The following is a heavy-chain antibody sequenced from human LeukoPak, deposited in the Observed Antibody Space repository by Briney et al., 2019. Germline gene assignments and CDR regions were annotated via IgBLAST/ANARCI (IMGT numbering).Heavy chain of an antibody. CDR1: GGSFSGYY. Sequence: KASETLSLTCAVYGGSFSGYYWSWIRQPPGKGLEWIGEINHSGSTNYNPSLKSRVTMSVDTSKNQFSLKLNSVTAADTAVYYCARHDFWSGYMANNWFDPWGQGTLVTVSS. J-gene: IGHJ5*02. V-gene: IGHV4-34*01. D-gene: IGHD3-3*01. CDR2: INHSGST. CDR3: ARHDFWSGYMANNWFDP.